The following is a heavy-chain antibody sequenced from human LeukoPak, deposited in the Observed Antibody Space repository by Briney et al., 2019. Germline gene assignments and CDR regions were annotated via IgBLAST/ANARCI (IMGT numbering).Heavy chain of an antibody. CDR2: INPNSGGT. CDR3: ARDCDYYGSGSYYKAYYYMDV. V-gene: IGHV1-2*02. J-gene: IGHJ6*03. Sequence: ASVKVSCKASGYTFTSYYMHWVRQAPGQGLEWMGWINPNSGGTNYAQKFQGRVTMTRDTSISTAYMELSRLRSDDTAVYYCARDCDYYGSGSYYKAYYYMDVWGKGTTVTVSS. D-gene: IGHD3-10*01. CDR1: GYTFTSYY.